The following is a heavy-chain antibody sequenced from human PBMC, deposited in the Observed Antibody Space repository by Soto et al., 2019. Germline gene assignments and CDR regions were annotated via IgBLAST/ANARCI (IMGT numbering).Heavy chain of an antibody. CDR1: GGSISSGGYS. CDR3: ARGPNNYGDY. V-gene: IGHV4-30-2*01. D-gene: IGHD4-17*01. CDR2: IYHSGST. Sequence: PSETLSLTCAVSGGSISSGGYSWSWIRQPPGKGLEWIGYIYHSGSTYYNPSLKSRVTISVDRSKNQFSLKLSSVTAADTAVYYCARGPNNYGDYWGQGTLVTVSS. J-gene: IGHJ4*02.